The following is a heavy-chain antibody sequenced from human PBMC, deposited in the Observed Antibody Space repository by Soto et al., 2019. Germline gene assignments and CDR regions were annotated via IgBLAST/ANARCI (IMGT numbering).Heavy chain of an antibody. V-gene: IGHV1-69*01. Sequence: QVQLVQSGAEVKKPGSSVKVSCKASGGSFNTYAITWVRQAPGQGLEWMGGIIPFFGTTIYSQKFQGRVTLTADESTGTAYMEVASLRSDDTALYYCAGRGGHRSAWFGTWFDPWGQGTLVTVSS. CDR2: IIPFFGTT. D-gene: IGHD6-19*01. CDR1: GGSFNTYA. CDR3: AGRGGHRSAWFGTWFDP. J-gene: IGHJ5*02.